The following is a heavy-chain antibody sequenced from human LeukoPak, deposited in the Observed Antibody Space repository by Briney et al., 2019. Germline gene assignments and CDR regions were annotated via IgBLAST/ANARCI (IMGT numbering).Heavy chain of an antibody. Sequence: SETLSLTCGVSGGSISGTNWWSWVRQPPGQGLEWIGEISLAGRTNYNPSLNGRVTMSLDKSSNQLSLHLTSVTAADTATYFCSRESGPFCPFGYWGPGALVIVSS. V-gene: IGHV4-4*02. CDR3: SRESGPFCPFGY. CDR1: GGSISGTNW. CDR2: ISLAGRT. J-gene: IGHJ4*02. D-gene: IGHD1-26*01.